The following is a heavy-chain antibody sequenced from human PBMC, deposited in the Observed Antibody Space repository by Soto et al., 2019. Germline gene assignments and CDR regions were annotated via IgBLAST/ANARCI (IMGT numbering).Heavy chain of an antibody. V-gene: IGHV3-64*01. D-gene: IGHD6-19*01. J-gene: IGHJ6*02. CDR1: GFTFSSYA. Sequence: GGSLRLSCAASGFTFSSYAMHWVRQAPGKGLEYVSAISSNGGSTYYANSVKGRFTISRDNSKNTLYLQMGSLRAEDMAVYYCASSSVAGTKHYYYYYGMDVWGQGTTVTVSS. CDR2: ISSNGGST. CDR3: ASSSVAGTKHYYYYYGMDV.